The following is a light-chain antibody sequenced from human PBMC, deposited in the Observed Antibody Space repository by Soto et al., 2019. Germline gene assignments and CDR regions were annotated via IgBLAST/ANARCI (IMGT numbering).Light chain of an antibody. V-gene: IGLV2-23*01. CDR1: SSDVGKYNH. CDR3: CSYAGSSTFV. Sequence: QSVLTQPASVSGSPGQSITISCTGTSSDVGKYNHITWYQQHPCNASKLMIYEGSKLPSGVFNRFSGSKSGNTASLSISGLQAEDEADYYCCSYAGSSTFVFGTGTKVTVL. J-gene: IGLJ1*01. CDR2: EGS.